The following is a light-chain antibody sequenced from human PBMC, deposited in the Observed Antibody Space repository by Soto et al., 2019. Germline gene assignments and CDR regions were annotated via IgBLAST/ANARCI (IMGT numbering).Light chain of an antibody. V-gene: IGKV3-11*01. CDR1: QSVSSS. CDR2: DAS. J-gene: IGKJ4*01. CDR3: QQHSTWPPA. Sequence: EVVVTQSPSTLSFAPGERATLSCRASQSVSSSLSWYQPKPDQTPRLLIYDASNRATGIPARFSGSGSGTDFTLTISSLEPEDFAVYYCQQHSTWPPAFGGGTKVEIK.